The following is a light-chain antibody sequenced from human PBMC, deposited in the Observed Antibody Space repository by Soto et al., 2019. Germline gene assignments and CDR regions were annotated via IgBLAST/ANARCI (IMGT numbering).Light chain of an antibody. Sequence: QSALTQPASVSGSPGQSITISCTGTSSDIGHYDYVSWYQHHPGKAPKLMIYEVSKRPSGVPDRFSGSKSGNTASLVVSGLQADDEADYYCSSYAGSNNFIFGGGTKVTVL. CDR3: SSYAGSNNFI. V-gene: IGLV2-8*01. CDR1: SSDIGHYDY. J-gene: IGLJ2*01. CDR2: EVS.